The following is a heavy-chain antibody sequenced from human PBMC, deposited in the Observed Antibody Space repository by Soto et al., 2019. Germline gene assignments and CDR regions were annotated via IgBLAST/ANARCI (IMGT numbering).Heavy chain of an antibody. J-gene: IGHJ5*02. V-gene: IGHV3-23*01. CDR3: AKKGLTSNGRDYFDP. CDR1: GFAFSSYA. CDR2: ISGSGRTI. D-gene: IGHD2-8*01. Sequence: GGSLRLSCAASGFAFSSYAMNWVRQAPGKGLEWVSIISGSGRTIYYADSVKGRFVISRDSSKNTLYLQMNSLRAEDTAVYYCAKKGLTSNGRDYFDPWGQGALVTVSS.